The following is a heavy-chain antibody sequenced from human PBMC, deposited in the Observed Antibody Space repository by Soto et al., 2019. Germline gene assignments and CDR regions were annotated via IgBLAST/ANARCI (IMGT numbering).Heavy chain of an antibody. J-gene: IGHJ5*02. D-gene: IGHD3-16*01. CDR1: GFSFSSYW. CDR3: AGDGVQNGAYNGWLDP. V-gene: IGHV3-7*03. Sequence: EVQLVESGGGLVQPGGSLRLSCAASGFSFSSYWMTWVRQAPGKGLEWVANIKQDGREEYYGASVKGRFTISRDNGKNLVYLQMDSLTPDDTAVYYCAGDGVQNGAYNGWLDPWGQGTLVTVSS. CDR2: IKQDGREE.